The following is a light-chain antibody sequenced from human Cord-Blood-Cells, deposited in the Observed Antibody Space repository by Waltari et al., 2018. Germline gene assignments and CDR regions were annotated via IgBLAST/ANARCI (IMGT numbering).Light chain of an antibody. V-gene: IGKV1-8*01. CDR1: QGISSY. J-gene: IGKJ1*01. CDR3: QQYYSYPRT. Sequence: AIRLTQSPSAFSASTGDRFTITCRASQGISSYLAWYQQKPGKAPKLLIYAASTLQSGVPSRFSGSGSGTDFTLTISCLQSEDFATYDCQQYYSYPRTFGQGTKVEIK. CDR2: AAS.